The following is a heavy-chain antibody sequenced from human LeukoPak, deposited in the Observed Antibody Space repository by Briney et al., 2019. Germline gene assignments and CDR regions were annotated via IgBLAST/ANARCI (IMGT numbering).Heavy chain of an antibody. CDR2: TRNKANNYTT. J-gene: IGHJ6*03. D-gene: IGHD6-13*01. Sequence: PGGSLRLSCAASVFTFSDHYMEWVPQAPGKGLVWVGRTRNKANNYTTEYAASVKGRFTISRDDSKNSLYLQMNSLKTEDTAVYYCARDIAAARPSSLYYIDVWGKGTTVTISS. CDR3: ARDIAAARPSSLYYIDV. V-gene: IGHV3-72*01. CDR1: VFTFSDHY.